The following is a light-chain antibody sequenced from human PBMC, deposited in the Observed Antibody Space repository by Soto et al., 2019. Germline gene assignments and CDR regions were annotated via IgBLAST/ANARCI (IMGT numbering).Light chain of an antibody. CDR2: DAS. J-gene: IGKJ4*01. Sequence: EIVSTQSPATLSLSPGERATLSCRASQSVSSYLAWYQQKPGQAPRLLIYDASNRATGIPARFSGSGSGTDFSLTISSLEPEDFAVYYCQQRFTWPLTFGGGTKVDIK. V-gene: IGKV3-11*01. CDR1: QSVSSY. CDR3: QQRFTWPLT.